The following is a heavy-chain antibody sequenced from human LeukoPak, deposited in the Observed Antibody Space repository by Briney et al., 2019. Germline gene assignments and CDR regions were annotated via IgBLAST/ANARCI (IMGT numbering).Heavy chain of an antibody. Sequence: GGSLRLSCAASRFIFTNYFMSWVRQAPGKGLEWVASIKHDGSEKYYVDSVRGRFTISRDNTMNSLYLQMSSLRAEDTAVYYCATDRGWRTSGYYLYYFEYWGQGTLVTYSS. CDR3: ATDRGWRTSGYYLYYFEY. J-gene: IGHJ4*02. D-gene: IGHD3-3*01. CDR1: RFIFTNYF. CDR2: IKHDGSEK. V-gene: IGHV3-7*01.